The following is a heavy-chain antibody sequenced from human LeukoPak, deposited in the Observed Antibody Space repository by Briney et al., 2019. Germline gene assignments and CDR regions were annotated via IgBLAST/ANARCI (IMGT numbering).Heavy chain of an antibody. Sequence: SETLSLTCTVSGGSISGSNYHWGGLRQPRGKGLEWVGNAYHSGSAFYNESLRGRTTISVDTSKNQFSLKLTSVTAADTAVYYCASEPNVWGQGILVTVSS. CDR2: AYHSGSA. CDR1: GGSISGSNYH. CDR3: ASEPNV. V-gene: IGHV4-39*07. J-gene: IGHJ4*02.